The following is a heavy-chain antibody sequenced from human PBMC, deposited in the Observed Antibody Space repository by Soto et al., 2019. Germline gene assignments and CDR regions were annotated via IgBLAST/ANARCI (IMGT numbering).Heavy chain of an antibody. J-gene: IGHJ4*02. V-gene: IGHV4-30-2*01. CDR1: GGSISSGGYS. CDR3: ARAIAVAGRPFDY. D-gene: IGHD6-19*01. CDR2: IYHSGST. Sequence: PSETLSLTCAVSGGSISSGGYSWSWIRQPPGKGLEWIGYIYHSGSTYYNPSLKSRVTISVDRSKNQFSLKLSSVTAADTAVYYCARAIAVAGRPFDYWGQGTLVTVSS.